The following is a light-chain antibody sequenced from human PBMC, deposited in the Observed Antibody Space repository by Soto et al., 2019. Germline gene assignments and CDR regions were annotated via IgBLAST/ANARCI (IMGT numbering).Light chain of an antibody. Sequence: EIVLTQSPGTLSLSPGERATLSCRASQSVSSNLAWYQQKPGQAHRLLIYGAYTRATGIPARFSGSGSGTEFTLTISSLQSEDFAVYYCKQYYDWPITFGQGTRLEIK. CDR2: GAY. CDR1: QSVSSN. J-gene: IGKJ5*01. CDR3: KQYYDWPIT. V-gene: IGKV3-15*01.